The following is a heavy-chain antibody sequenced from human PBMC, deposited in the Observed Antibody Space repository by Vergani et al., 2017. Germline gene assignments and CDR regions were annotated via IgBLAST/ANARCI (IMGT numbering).Heavy chain of an antibody. D-gene: IGHD1-26*01. V-gene: IGHV3-21*01. CDR3: ARDYGNVGWELLHFDY. Sequence: EVQLVESGGGLVKPGGSLRLSCAASGFTFSSSSMNWVRQAPGKGLEWVSSISSSSSYIYYADSVKGRFTISRDNAKNSLYLQMNSLRAEDTAVYYCARDYGNVGWELLHFDYWGQGTLVTVSS. CDR1: GFTFSSSS. CDR2: ISSSSSYI. J-gene: IGHJ4*02.